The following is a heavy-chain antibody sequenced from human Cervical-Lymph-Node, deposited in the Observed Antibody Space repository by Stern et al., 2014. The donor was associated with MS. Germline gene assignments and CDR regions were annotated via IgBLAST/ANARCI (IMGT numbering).Heavy chain of an antibody. J-gene: IGHJ4*02. CDR1: GFTFSTSW. V-gene: IGHV3-7*04. CDR2: IKQDGSER. Sequence: EVQLVESGEGLVQPGGSLRLSCAASGFTFSTSWMSWVRQAPGKGLEWVANIKQDGSERYYADSVKGRFTISRDNAENSMYLQMHSLRGEDTAVYYCVRGSRSWYPLYYFDYWGQGTQVTVSS. D-gene: IGHD6-13*01. CDR3: VRGSRSWYPLYYFDY.